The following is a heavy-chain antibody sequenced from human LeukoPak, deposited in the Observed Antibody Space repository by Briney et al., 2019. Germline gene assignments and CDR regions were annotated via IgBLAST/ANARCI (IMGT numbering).Heavy chain of an antibody. V-gene: IGHV1-3*01. CDR3: ANPRYDSSGYYYVD. CDR1: GYTFTDYT. Sequence: GSVEVSCKASGYTFTDYTMHWLRQAPGQRLDWMGWINGGSGNTKYSPEFQGRVTITRDTSASTAYMELSSLRSEDTAVYYCANPRYDSSGYYYVDWGQGTLVTVSS. J-gene: IGHJ4*02. CDR2: INGGSGNT. D-gene: IGHD3-22*01.